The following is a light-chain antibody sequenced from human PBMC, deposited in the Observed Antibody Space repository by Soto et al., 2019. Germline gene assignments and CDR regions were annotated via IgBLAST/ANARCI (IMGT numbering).Light chain of an antibody. CDR2: RNN. J-gene: IGLJ7*01. CDR3: AAWDDSLSGAV. CDR1: SSNIGSNY. Sequence: QPVLTQPTSASGTPGQRVTISCSGSSSNIGSNYVYWYQQLPGTAPKLLIYRNNQRPSGVPDRFSGSKSGTSASLAISGLRSEDEADYYCAAWDDSLSGAVFGGGTQLTVL. V-gene: IGLV1-47*01.